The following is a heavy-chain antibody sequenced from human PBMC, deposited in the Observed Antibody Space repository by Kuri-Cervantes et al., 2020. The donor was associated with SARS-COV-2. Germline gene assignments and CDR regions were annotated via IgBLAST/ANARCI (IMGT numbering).Heavy chain of an antibody. D-gene: IGHD3-3*01. CDR2: IRYDGSNK. CDR3: AKGRDFWSGFIFDY. J-gene: IGHJ4*02. CDR1: GFTFSSYG. V-gene: IGHV3-30*02. Sequence: GESLKISCAASGFTFSSYGMHWVRQAPGKGLEWAAFIRYDGSNKYYADSVKGRFTISRDNSKNTLYLQMNSLRAEDTAVYYCAKGRDFWSGFIFDYWGQGTLVTVSS.